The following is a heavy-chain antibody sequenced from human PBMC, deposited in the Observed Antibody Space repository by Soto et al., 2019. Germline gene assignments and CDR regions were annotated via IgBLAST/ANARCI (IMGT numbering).Heavy chain of an antibody. CDR2: IYYSGST. J-gene: IGHJ5*02. CDR1: GGSISSYY. Sequence: PSETLSLTCTVSGGSISSYYWSWIRQPPGKGLEWIGYIYYSGSTNYNPSLKSRVTISVDTSKNQFSLKLSSVTAADTAVYYCAGADTAMTNNWFDPWGQGTLVTVSS. V-gene: IGHV4-59*08. D-gene: IGHD5-18*01. CDR3: AGADTAMTNNWFDP.